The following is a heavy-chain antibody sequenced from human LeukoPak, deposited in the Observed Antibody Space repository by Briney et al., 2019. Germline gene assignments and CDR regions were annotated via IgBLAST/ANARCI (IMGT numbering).Heavy chain of an antibody. CDR3: ARDPNPREGAFDI. V-gene: IGHV4-30-2*01. J-gene: IGHJ3*02. CDR2: MYHSGST. D-gene: IGHD1-26*01. CDR1: GGSISSGGYS. Sequence: PSQTLSLTCAVSGGSISSGGYSWSWIRQPPGKGLEWFGYMYHSGSTYYNPSLKSRVTISVDRSNNQSSLKLSSVTAADTAVYYCARDPNPREGAFDIWGQGTMVTVSS.